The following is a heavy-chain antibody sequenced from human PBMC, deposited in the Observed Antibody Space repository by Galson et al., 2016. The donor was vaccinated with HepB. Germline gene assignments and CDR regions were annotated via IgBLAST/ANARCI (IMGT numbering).Heavy chain of an antibody. V-gene: IGHV3-23*01. Sequence: SLRLSCAASGFTFSTYAMSWVRQAPGKGLEWVSGVSGSASGTYYADSVKGRFTISRDNSKNMLFLQVNSLRADDTAVYYCEGYSDPFDIWGQGTMVTVSS. CDR2: VSGSASGT. CDR1: GFTFSTYA. CDR3: EGYSDPFDI. J-gene: IGHJ3*02. D-gene: IGHD3-22*01.